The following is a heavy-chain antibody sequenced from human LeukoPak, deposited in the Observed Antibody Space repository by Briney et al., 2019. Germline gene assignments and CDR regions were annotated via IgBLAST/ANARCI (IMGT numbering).Heavy chain of an antibody. D-gene: IGHD2/OR15-2a*01. Sequence: GGSLRLSCATSGFTFGDYCMHWVRQAPGKGLEWVAFIRHDGSDKWYADSVKGRFIISRDNSKNTVNLQMNSLGAEDTAVYYWAKDLRDKYSFDKWGQGTLVTVSS. V-gene: IGHV3-30*02. CDR3: AKDLRDKYSFDK. CDR2: IRHDGSDK. CDR1: GFTFGDYC. J-gene: IGHJ4*02.